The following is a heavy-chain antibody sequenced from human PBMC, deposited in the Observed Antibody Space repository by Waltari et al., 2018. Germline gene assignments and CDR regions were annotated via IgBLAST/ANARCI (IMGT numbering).Heavy chain of an antibody. Sequence: QLQLQESGPGLVKPSETLSLTCSVSGASITSNRHYWVWIRQPPGQGLEWIGTMSYSGATYSSPSLKSRATISRDTSKNHLSLKLGSVSAADTAVYYWARYIGASLGTAAFDVWGQGTMVTVAS. J-gene: IGHJ3*01. CDR1: GASITSNRHY. CDR2: MSYSGAT. CDR3: ARYIGASLGTAAFDV. V-gene: IGHV4-39*02. D-gene: IGHD1-1*01.